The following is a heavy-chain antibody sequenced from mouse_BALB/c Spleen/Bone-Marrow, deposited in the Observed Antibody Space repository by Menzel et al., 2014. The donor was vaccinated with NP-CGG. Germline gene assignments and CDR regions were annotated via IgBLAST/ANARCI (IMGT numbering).Heavy chain of an antibody. CDR1: GFTFSTYA. Sequence: EVMLVESGGGLVKPGGSLKLSCAASGFTFSTYALSWVRQSPEKRLEWVAEISGGGTYTYYPDTVTGRFTISRDNAKNTLYLETNSLRSEDTAMYYCARAIGTKCFDVWGAGTTVTVSS. V-gene: IGHV5-9-4*01. D-gene: IGHD4-1*02. J-gene: IGHJ1*01. CDR3: ARAIGTKCFDV. CDR2: ISGGGTYT.